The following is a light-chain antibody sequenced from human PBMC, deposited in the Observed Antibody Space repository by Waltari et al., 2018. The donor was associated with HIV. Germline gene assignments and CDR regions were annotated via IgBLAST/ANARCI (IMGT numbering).Light chain of an antibody. CDR2: DAS. J-gene: IGKJ4*01. CDR3: QQRSNWPPAPT. Sequence: EIVLTQSPATLYLSPGDRATLSCRASQSVSTYLAWYQQRSGQSPRLLIYDASGRATGIPARFSGSGSGTDFTLTISSLDPEDFAVYYCQQRSNWPPAPTFGGGPKVEIK. CDR1: QSVSTY. V-gene: IGKV3-11*01.